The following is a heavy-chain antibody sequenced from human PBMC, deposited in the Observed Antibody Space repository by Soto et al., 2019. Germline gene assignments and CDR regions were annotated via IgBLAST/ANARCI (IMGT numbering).Heavy chain of an antibody. V-gene: IGHV1-24*01. Sequence: ASVKVSCKVSGYTLTELSMHWVRQAPGKGLEWMGGFDPEDGETIYAQKFQGRVTMTEDTSTDTAYMELSSLRSEDTAVYYCATFTDTAMAIYYYYYGMDVWGQGPTVTVSS. CDR3: ATFTDTAMAIYYYYYGMDV. CDR1: GYTLTELS. J-gene: IGHJ6*02. CDR2: FDPEDGET. D-gene: IGHD5-18*01.